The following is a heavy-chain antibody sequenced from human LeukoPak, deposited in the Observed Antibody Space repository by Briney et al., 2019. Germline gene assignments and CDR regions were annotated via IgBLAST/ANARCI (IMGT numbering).Heavy chain of an antibody. CDR2: IYSSGST. CDR1: GGSISSYY. J-gene: IGHJ6*03. V-gene: IGHV4-59*01. D-gene: IGHD3-10*01. Sequence: PSETLSLTCTVSGGSISSYYWNWIRLPPGKGLEWIGYIYSSGSTIYNPSLKSRVTISVDTSKNQFSLKLSSVTAADTAVYYCARGGGIDYYYYYMDVWGKGTTVTISS. CDR3: ARGGGIDYYYYYMDV.